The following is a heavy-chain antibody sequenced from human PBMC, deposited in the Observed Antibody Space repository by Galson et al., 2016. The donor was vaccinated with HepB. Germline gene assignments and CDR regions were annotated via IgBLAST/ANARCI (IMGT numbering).Heavy chain of an antibody. Sequence: SLRLSCAASPINLNTYAMSWVRQAPGKGLEWVSGISGSGGSTFYADSVKGRFTISRDNSKNAVFLQMNSLRAEDTAVYYCAKDRSGRFHFPSGDFDYWGQGALVTVSS. J-gene: IGHJ4*02. V-gene: IGHV3-23*01. D-gene: IGHD3-22*01. CDR1: PINLNTYA. CDR3: AKDRSGRFHFPSGDFDY. CDR2: ISGSGGST.